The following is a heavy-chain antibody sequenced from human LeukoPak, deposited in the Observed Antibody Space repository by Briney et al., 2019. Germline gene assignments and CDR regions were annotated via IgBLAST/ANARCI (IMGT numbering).Heavy chain of an antibody. J-gene: IGHJ3*02. CDR3: ARDPSGYSREVDAFDI. D-gene: IGHD6-13*01. Sequence: HEASVKVSCKASGGTFSSYAISWVRQAPGQGLEWMGGIIPIFGTANYAQKFQGRVTITTDESTSTAYMELSSLRSEDTAVYYRARDPSGYSREVDAFDIWGQGTMVTVSS. CDR2: IIPIFGTA. CDR1: GGTFSSYA. V-gene: IGHV1-69*05.